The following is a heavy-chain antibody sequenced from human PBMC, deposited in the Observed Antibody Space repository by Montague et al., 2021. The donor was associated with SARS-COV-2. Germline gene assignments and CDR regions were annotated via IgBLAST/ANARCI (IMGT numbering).Heavy chain of an antibody. CDR2: IYYSGST. V-gene: IGHV4-59*01. D-gene: IGHD3-3*01. CDR3: ARAPVAHITIFGVVTSFDY. CDR1: GGSISSYY. Sequence: SETLSLTCTVSGGSISSYYWSWIRQPPGKGLEWIGYIYYSGSTNYNPSLKNRVTISVDTSKNQFSLKLSSVTAADTAVYYCARAPVAHITIFGVVTSFDYWGLGTLVTVSS. J-gene: IGHJ4*02.